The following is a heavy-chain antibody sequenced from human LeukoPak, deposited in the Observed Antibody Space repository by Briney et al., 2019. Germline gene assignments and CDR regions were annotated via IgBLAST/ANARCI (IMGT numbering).Heavy chain of an antibody. CDR2: ISTGGGYT. Sequence: GGSLTLSCAASGFTCSSYAVGWVRQAPGQGLEWVSGISTGGGYTDYTDSVKGRFTISRDNAKNTLYLQMNSLRAEDTAVYYCAKGAYCGGDCFSYFDYWGQGTRVTVSS. D-gene: IGHD2-21*02. V-gene: IGHV3-23*01. CDR3: AKGAYCGGDCFSYFDY. CDR1: GFTCSSYA. J-gene: IGHJ4*02.